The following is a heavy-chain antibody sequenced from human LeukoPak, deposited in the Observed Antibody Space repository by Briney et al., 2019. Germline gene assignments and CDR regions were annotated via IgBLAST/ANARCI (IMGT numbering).Heavy chain of an antibody. J-gene: IGHJ6*03. CDR1: GFTFDDYG. CDR2: INWNGGST. V-gene: IGHV3-20*04. D-gene: IGHD3-10*01. Sequence: GGSLRLSCAASGFTFDDYGMSWVRQAPGKGLEWVSGINWNGGSTGYADSVKGRFTTSSNNDKNSLHLQMNSLRAEDTALYYCARDTVTMVRGVMSYYMDVWGKGTTVTVSS. CDR3: ARDTVTMVRGVMSYYMDV.